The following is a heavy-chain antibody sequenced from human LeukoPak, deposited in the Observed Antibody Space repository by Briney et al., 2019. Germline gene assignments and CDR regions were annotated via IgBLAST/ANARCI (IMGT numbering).Heavy chain of an antibody. J-gene: IGHJ1*01. CDR3: AKAALGYSSSWYVGYFQH. V-gene: IGHV3-21*01. Sequence: GGALRLSCAASGFTFSSYSIYWVRQAPGEGLEWGSSISSNSSYIYYADSVKGRFTISRDNAKNSLYLQMNSLRAEDTAVYYCAKAALGYSSSWYVGYFQHWGQGTLVTVSS. CDR1: GFTFSSYS. CDR2: ISSNSSYI. D-gene: IGHD6-13*01.